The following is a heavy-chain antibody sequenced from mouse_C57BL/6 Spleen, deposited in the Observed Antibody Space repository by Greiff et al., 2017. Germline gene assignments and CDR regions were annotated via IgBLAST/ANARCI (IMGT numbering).Heavy chain of an antibody. CDR2: INPNNGGT. CDR1: GYTFTDYN. V-gene: IGHV1-18*01. Sequence: EVQLQQSGPELVKPGASVKISCKASGYTFTDYNMDWVKQSHGKSLEWIGDINPNNGGTIYNQKFKGKATLTVDKSSSTAYMELRSLTSEDTAVYYFGRKLYGNYGCWGQGTTLTVSS. CDR3: GRKLYGNYGC. J-gene: IGHJ2*01. D-gene: IGHD2-10*02.